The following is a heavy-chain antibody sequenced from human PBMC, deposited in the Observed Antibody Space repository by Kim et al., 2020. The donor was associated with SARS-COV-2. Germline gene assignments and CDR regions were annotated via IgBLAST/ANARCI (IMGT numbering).Heavy chain of an antibody. CDR3: ARQDPDYGDSPFDY. D-gene: IGHD4-17*01. Sequence: SETLSLTCTVSGDSISGFYWSWIRQTPEKGLEWLGYIYNSGTTNYNPSLKSRVSMSVDTSNNQVSLKLSSVTAADTAVYYCARQDPDYGDSPFDYWGQGT. CDR1: GDSISGFY. V-gene: IGHV4-59*08. CDR2: IYNSGTT. J-gene: IGHJ4*02.